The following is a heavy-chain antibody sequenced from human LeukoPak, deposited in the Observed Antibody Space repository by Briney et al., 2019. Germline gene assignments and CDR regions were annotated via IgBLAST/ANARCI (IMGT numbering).Heavy chain of an antibody. Sequence: GESLKISCQGSGYSFTSYWINWVRQMPGKGLEWMGRIDPSDSYTNHSPSFQGHVTISADKSLSTAYLQWSSLKASDTAMYYCARHRPGGAGDYWGQGTLVTVSS. J-gene: IGHJ4*02. V-gene: IGHV5-10-1*01. CDR2: IDPSDSYT. CDR3: ARHRPGGAGDY. CDR1: GYSFTSYW. D-gene: IGHD6-6*01.